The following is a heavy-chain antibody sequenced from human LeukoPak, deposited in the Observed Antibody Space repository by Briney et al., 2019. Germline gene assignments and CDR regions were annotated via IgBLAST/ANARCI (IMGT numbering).Heavy chain of an antibody. CDR1: GVSVGSAGYY. J-gene: IGHJ4*02. Sequence: SETLSLTCSVSGVSVGSAGYYWTWIRQPPGKGLEWIGYMYYSGNNNYNPFLKSGVTMSLDPSKNRFSLKLSSVTAADTAVYYCARSQSQSGSYRYYFTYWGQGTLVTVSS. CDR2: MYYSGNN. CDR3: ARSQSQSGSYRYYFTY. D-gene: IGHD1-26*01. V-gene: IGHV4-61*08.